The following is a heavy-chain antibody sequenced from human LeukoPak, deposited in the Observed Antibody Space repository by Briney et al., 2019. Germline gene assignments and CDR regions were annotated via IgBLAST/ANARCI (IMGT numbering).Heavy chain of an antibody. CDR3: ARDLEAGVGSWSGYYSSNWFDP. V-gene: IGHV1-18*01. D-gene: IGHD3-3*01. J-gene: IGHJ5*02. CDR1: GYTFTSYG. Sequence: ASVKVSCKASGYTFTSYGISWVRQAPGQGLEWMGWISAYNGNTNYAQKLQGRVTITTDTSTSTAYMELRSLRSDDTAVYYCARDLEAGVGSWSGYYSSNWFDPWGQGTLVTVSS. CDR2: ISAYNGNT.